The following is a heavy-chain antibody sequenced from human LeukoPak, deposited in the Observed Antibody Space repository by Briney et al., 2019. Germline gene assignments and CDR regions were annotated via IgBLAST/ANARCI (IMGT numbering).Heavy chain of an antibody. CDR3: ARDQFSGYYDY. D-gene: IGHD3-22*01. CDR1: GFTFSSYW. V-gene: IGHV3-7*01. CDR2: IKEDGSEK. Sequence: PGGSLRLSCAASGFTFSSYWMTWVRQAPTKGLEWVANIKEDGSEKYYVDSVKGRFTISRDNAKNSLYLQINSLRAEETAVYYCARDQFSGYYDYWGQGTLVTVSS. J-gene: IGHJ4*02.